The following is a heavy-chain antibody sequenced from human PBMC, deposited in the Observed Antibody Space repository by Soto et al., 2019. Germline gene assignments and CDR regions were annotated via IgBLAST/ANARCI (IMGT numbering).Heavy chain of an antibody. J-gene: IGHJ3*02. CDR2: IIPLFATA. CDR3: ARSDRRYHDTTQHAFDI. V-gene: IGHV1-69*01. D-gene: IGHD1-26*01. Sequence: QVQLVQSGAEVKKPGSSGKVSCKASRGTFSSYTFTWVRQAPGQGLEWMGGIIPLFATADYAQKFQGRFTITADESMNTVYMEVNSLRSEDTAVYYCARSDRRYHDTTQHAFDIWGQGTIVTVSS. CDR1: RGTFSSYT.